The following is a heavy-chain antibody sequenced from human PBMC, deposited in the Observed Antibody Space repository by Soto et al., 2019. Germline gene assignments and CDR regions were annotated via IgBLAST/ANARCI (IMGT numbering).Heavy chain of an antibody. V-gene: IGHV3-73*01. Sequence: PGGSLRLSCAASGFTFSGSAMHWVRQASGKGLEWVGRIRSKANSYATAYAASVKGRFTISRDDSKNTAYLQMNSLKTEDTAVYYCTPLRGGKYSSPNWFDPRGQGTLVTVSS. D-gene: IGHD6-19*01. CDR3: TPLRGGKYSSPNWFDP. CDR1: GFTFSGSA. CDR2: IRSKANSYAT. J-gene: IGHJ5*02.